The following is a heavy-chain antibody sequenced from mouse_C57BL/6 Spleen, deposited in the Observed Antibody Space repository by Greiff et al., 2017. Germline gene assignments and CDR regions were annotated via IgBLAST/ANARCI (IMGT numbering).Heavy chain of an antibody. J-gene: IGHJ3*01. V-gene: IGHV1-69*01. Sequence: VKLVESGAELVMPGASVKLSCKASGYTFTSYWMHWVKQRPGQGLEWIGEIDPSDSYTNYNQKFKGKSTLTVDKSSSTAYMQLSSLTSEDSAVYYCARSGDYYGSSLAWFAYWGQGTLVTVSA. CDR1: GYTFTSYW. CDR3: ARSGDYYGSSLAWFAY. CDR2: IDPSDSYT. D-gene: IGHD1-1*01.